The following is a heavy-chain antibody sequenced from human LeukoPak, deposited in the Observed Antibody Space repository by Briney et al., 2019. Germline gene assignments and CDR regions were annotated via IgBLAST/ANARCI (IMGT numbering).Heavy chain of an antibody. CDR3: ARRGSWSYYYAMDV. J-gene: IGHJ6*02. V-gene: IGHV4-34*01. Sequence: SETLSLTCDVSGGSFNDYYWSWIRQPPGKGLEWIGEIRHSGSTNYNPSLKSRVAMSVDTSKNQFSLKLSSVTAADTAVYYCARRGSWSYYYAMDVWGQGTTVTVSS. CDR2: IRHSGST. CDR1: GGSFNDYY. D-gene: IGHD6-13*01.